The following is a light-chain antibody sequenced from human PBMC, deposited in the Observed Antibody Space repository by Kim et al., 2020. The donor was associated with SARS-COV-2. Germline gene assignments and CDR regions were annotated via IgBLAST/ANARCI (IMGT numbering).Light chain of an antibody. CDR3: SSYAGSNNYV. CDR2: EVN. CDR1: SSDVGAYNY. Sequence: QSALTQPPSASGSPGQSVTISCTGTSSDVGAYNYVSWYQQHPGKAPKLMIYEVNKRPSGVPDRFSGSKSGNTASLTVSELQAEGEAEYYCSSYAGSNNYVFGTGTKVTVL. J-gene: IGLJ1*01. V-gene: IGLV2-8*01.